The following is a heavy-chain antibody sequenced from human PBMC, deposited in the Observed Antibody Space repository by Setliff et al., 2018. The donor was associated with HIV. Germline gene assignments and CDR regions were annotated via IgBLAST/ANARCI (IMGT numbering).Heavy chain of an antibody. CDR1: GGSINSDY. J-gene: IGHJ4*02. CDR3: ARLDYYDSSGLLY. V-gene: IGHV4-59*08. D-gene: IGHD3-22*01. Sequence: PSETLSLTCSVSGGSINSDYWSWIRQSPGKGLEWIGEINHSGSTNYNPSLKSRVTTSVDTSKNQFSLQLNSVTAADTAVYYCARLDYYDSSGLLYWGQGTLVTVSS. CDR2: INHSGST.